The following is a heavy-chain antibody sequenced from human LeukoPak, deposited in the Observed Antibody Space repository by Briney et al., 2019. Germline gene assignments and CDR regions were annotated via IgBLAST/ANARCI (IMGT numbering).Heavy chain of an antibody. CDR2: IYHSGST. CDR1: GGSISSGGYY. J-gene: IGHJ4*02. D-gene: IGHD3-16*02. V-gene: IGHV4-30-2*01. Sequence: SETLSLTCTVSGGSISSGGYYWSWIRQPPGKGLEWIGYIYHSGSTYYNPSLKSRVTISVDRSKNQFSLKLSSVTAADTAVYYCARSRSFTFGGVIGTRPRYYFYSWGQGTLVTVSS. CDR3: ARSRSFTFGGVIGTRPRYYFYS.